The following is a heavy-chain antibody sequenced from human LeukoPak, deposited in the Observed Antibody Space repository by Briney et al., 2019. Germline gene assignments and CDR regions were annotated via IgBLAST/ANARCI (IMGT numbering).Heavy chain of an antibody. V-gene: IGHV3-73*01. CDR1: GFTFSGSA. Sequence: GGSLRPSCAASGFTFSGSAMHWVRQASGKGLEWVGRIRSKANSYATAYAASVKGRFTISRDDSKNTAYLQMNSLKTEDTAVYYCTTLVGATGFDYWGQGTLVTVSS. J-gene: IGHJ4*02. CDR3: TTLVGATGFDY. CDR2: IRSKANSYAT. D-gene: IGHD1-26*01.